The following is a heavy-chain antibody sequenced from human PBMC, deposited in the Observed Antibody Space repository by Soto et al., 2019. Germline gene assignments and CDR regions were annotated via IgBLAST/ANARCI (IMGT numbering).Heavy chain of an antibody. CDR2: IDGDDDK. Sequence: GPTLVNPTQTLTLTCTFSGFSLSTNEMSVSWIRQPPGKALEWLALIDGDDDKYYSTSLKTRLTVSKDTSKNQVVLTMTNMNAVDTATYYCARSTSYTSSWPSNWFDPWGQGTLVTVSS. V-gene: IGHV2-70*01. CDR1: GFSLSTNEMS. D-gene: IGHD6-13*01. J-gene: IGHJ5*02. CDR3: ARSTSYTSSWPSNWFDP.